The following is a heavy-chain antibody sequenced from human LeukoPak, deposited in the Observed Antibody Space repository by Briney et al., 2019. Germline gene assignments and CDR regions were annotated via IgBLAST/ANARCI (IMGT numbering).Heavy chain of an antibody. Sequence: PWEILSLTCAVYGGSFSGYYWSWIRQPPGKGLEWIGEIIHSGSTNYNPSLKSRVTISVDTSKNQFSLKLSSVTAADTAVYYCARQWLVPDYWGQGTLVTVS. J-gene: IGHJ4*02. D-gene: IGHD6-19*01. CDR2: IIHSGST. V-gene: IGHV4-34*12. CDR1: GGSFSGYY. CDR3: ARQWLVPDY.